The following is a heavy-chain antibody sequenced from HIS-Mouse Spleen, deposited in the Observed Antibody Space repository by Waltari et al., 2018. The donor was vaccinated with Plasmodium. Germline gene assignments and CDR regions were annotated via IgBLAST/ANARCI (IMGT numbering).Heavy chain of an antibody. J-gene: IGHJ6*02. D-gene: IGHD1-7*01. CDR2: MNPNSGNT. V-gene: IGHV1-8*01. CDR1: GYPFTSYD. CDR3: ARGGLITGTLYYYYGMDV. Sequence: QVQLVQSGAEVKKPGASVTVSCKASGYPFTSYDINWVRQATGQVLEWMGWMNPNSGNTGYAQKFQGRVTMTRNTSISTAYMELSSLRSEDTAVYYCARGGLITGTLYYYYGMDVWGQGTTVTVSS.